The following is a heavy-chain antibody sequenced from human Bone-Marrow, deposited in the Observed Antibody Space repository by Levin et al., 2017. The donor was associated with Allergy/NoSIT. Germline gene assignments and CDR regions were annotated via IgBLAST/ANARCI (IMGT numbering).Heavy chain of an antibody. J-gene: IGHJ6*02. V-gene: IGHV1-69*01. Sequence: KISCKASGGTFSSNAISWVRQAPGQGLEWMGGIIPMFDTTNYAQKFQGRVTITADESTSTAYMELSSLRSDDTAIYYCARDIRYYFYAMDVWGQGTTVTVSS. CDR3: ARDIRYYFYAMDV. CDR2: IIPMFDTT. CDR1: GGTFSSNA.